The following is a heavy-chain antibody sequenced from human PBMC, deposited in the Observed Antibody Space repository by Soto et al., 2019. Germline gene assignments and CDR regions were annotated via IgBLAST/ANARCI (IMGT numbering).Heavy chain of an antibody. CDR3: ARDYSSYGPFDY. V-gene: IGHV3-48*01. J-gene: IGHJ4*02. CDR1: GFTFRSYS. CDR2: ISSSSSTI. D-gene: IGHD5-18*01. Sequence: WVPLRLSNAASGFTFRSYSINWVRQAPGKGLEWASYISSSSSTIYYADSVKGRFTISRDDAKNSLYLQMNSLRAEDTAVYYCARDYSSYGPFDYWGQGTLVTVSS.